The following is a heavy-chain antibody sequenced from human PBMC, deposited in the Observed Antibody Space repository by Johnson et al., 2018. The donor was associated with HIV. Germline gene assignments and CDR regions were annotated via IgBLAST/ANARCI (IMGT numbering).Heavy chain of an antibody. J-gene: IGHJ3*02. CDR2: ISYDGNNR. CDR3: ARDVHMERYYDSSGYPPPHAVDI. CDR1: GFTFSSFA. Sequence: QVQLVESGGDVVQPGRSLRLSCAASGFTFSSFAMHWVRQAPGKGLAWVAVISYDGNNRYYADSVKGRFTLSRDNSKNTLYLQMNSLRPEATAVYYCARDVHMERYYDSSGYPPPHAVDIWGQGTMVTVSS. D-gene: IGHD3-22*01. V-gene: IGHV3-30-3*01.